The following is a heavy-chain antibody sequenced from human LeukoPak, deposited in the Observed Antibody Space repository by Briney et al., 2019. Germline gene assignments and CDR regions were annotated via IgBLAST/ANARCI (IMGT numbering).Heavy chain of an antibody. CDR2: IYYSGST. J-gene: IGHJ4*02. Sequence: PSETLSLTCTVSGGSISSSSYYWGWIRQPPGKGLEWIGSIYYSGSTYYNPSLTSRVTISVDTSKNQFSLKLSSVTAADTAVYYCARNYYDSSGYLDYWGQGTLVTVSS. CDR3: ARNYYDSSGYLDY. D-gene: IGHD3-22*01. V-gene: IGHV4-39*01. CDR1: GGSISSSSYY.